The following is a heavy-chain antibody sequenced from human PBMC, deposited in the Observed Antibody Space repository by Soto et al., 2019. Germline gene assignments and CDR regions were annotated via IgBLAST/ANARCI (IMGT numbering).Heavy chain of an antibody. D-gene: IGHD3-3*01. CDR2: ISGSGGST. CDR3: AKAGVRFSEWLFSPHDAFDI. Sequence: GGSLRLSCAASGFTFSSYAMSWVRQAPGKGLEWVSAISGSGGSTYYADSVKVRFTISRDNSKNTLYLQMNSLIAEVTAVYYCAKAGVRFSEWLFSPHDAFDIWGQGTMVTVSS. V-gene: IGHV3-23*01. CDR1: GFTFSSYA. J-gene: IGHJ3*02.